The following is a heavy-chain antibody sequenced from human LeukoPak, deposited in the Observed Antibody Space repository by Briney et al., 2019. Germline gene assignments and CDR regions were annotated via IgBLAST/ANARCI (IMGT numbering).Heavy chain of an antibody. D-gene: IGHD3-22*01. CDR3: AKCRYYYDTDAFDI. Sequence: GGSLRLSCAASGFTFSSYGMDWVRQAPGKGLEWVAVISYDGSNKYYADSVKGRFTISRDNSKNTLYLQMNSLRAEDTAVYYCAKCRYYYDTDAFDIWGQGTMVTVSS. J-gene: IGHJ3*02. V-gene: IGHV3-30*18. CDR1: GFTFSSYG. CDR2: ISYDGSNK.